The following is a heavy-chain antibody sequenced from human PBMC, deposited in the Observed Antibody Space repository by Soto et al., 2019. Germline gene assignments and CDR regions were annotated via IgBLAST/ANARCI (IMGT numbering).Heavy chain of an antibody. J-gene: IGHJ6*02. CDR1: GFTFSSYA. CDR2: ISGSGVST. D-gene: IGHD2-2*01. V-gene: IGHV3-23*01. Sequence: EVQLLESGGGLVQPGGSLRLSCAASGFTFSSYAMSWVRQAPGKGLEWVPAISGSGVSTYYADSVKGRFTISRDNSKNSLYLQMNRLRAQDTAVYYCAKGVVPAAPWFGMDVWGQGTTVTVSS. CDR3: AKGVVPAAPWFGMDV.